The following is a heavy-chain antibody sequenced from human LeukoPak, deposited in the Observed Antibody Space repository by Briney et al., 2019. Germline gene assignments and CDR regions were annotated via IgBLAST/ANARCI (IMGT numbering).Heavy chain of an antibody. CDR2: INHSGST. Sequence: SETLSLICAVYGGSFSGYYWSWIRQPPGKGLEWIGEINHSGSTNYNPSLKSRVTISVDTSKNQFSLKLSSVTAADTAVYYCARGGPRTTNYDFWSGYYPNFDYWGQGTLVTVSS. V-gene: IGHV4-34*01. CDR1: GGSFSGYY. D-gene: IGHD3-3*01. J-gene: IGHJ4*02. CDR3: ARGGPRTTNYDFWSGYYPNFDY.